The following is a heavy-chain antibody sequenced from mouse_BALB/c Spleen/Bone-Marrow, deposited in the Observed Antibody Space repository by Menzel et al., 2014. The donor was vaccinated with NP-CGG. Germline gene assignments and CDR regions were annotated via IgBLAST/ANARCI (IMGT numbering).Heavy chain of an antibody. CDR1: GFSFSNYG. CDR2: ISGDGRYT. V-gene: IGHV5-9-2*01. Sequence: EVQLQQSGGGSVKSGGSLKLSCAASGFSFSNYGMSWVRQTPEKRLEWVATISGDGRYTFYSDSVKGRFTISRDNAKNTLYLQLSSLRSEDAALYCCSRHAYYDQTEVSFVYWFQRTLVPVAA. D-gene: IGHD2-4*01. CDR3: SRHAYYDQTEVSFVY. J-gene: IGHJ3*01.